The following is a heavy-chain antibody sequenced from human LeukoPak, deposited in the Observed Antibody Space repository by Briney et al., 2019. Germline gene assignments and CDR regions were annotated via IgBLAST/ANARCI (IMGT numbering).Heavy chain of an antibody. CDR3: ARESSGYDS. J-gene: IGHJ4*02. CDR2: ISSSSNHI. D-gene: IGHD3-22*01. Sequence: GGSLRLSCAASGFTFSSYSINWVRQAPGKGLEWVSSISSSSNHIYYADSVKGRFTISRDNAKNSLYLRMNSLRAEDTAVYYCARESSGYDSWGQGTLVTVSS. CDR1: GFTFSSYS. V-gene: IGHV3-21*06.